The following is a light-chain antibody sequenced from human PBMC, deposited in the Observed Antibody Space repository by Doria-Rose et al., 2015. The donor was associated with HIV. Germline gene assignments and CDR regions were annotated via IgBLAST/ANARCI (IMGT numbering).Light chain of an antibody. CDR3: QHFDKYFSWT. J-gene: IGKJ1*01. CDR2: KAS. V-gene: IGKV1-5*03. CDR1: QSISNW. Sequence: DIRVTQSPSTLSASVGDRVTITCRASQSISNWLAWYQQKPGQAPKLLICKASTLQSGVPSRFRGSGSGTEFTLTINSLQPDDFATYYCQHFDKYFSWTFGHGTKVDTK.